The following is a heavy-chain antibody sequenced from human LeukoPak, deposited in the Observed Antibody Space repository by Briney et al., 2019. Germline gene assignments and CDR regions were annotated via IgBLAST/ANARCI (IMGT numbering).Heavy chain of an antibody. Sequence: ASVKVSCKASGYTFTSYGISWVRQAPGQGLEWMGWISAYNGNTNYAQKLQSRVTMTTDTSTRTVYMDLRSLRSDDTAVYYCARDWPSPTAGDYDYWGQGTLVTVSS. CDR3: ARDWPSPTAGDYDY. CDR1: GYTFTSYG. D-gene: IGHD4-17*01. V-gene: IGHV1-18*01. J-gene: IGHJ4*02. CDR2: ISAYNGNT.